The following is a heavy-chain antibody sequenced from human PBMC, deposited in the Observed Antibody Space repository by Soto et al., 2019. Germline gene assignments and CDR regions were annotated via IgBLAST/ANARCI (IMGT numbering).Heavy chain of an antibody. CDR1: GYTFTDYG. Sequence: QVQLIQSGPEVRKPGASVKVSCKTSGYTFTDYGISWVRQAPGQGLEWMGWISTAHADIGYAQKFQGRVTRTKDTSTSTSFMELRSLRSDDTAIYYCARDLAYIREYWGQGTQVTVSS. D-gene: IGHD3-10*01. CDR3: ARDLAYIREY. V-gene: IGHV1-18*01. CDR2: ISTAHADI. J-gene: IGHJ4*02.